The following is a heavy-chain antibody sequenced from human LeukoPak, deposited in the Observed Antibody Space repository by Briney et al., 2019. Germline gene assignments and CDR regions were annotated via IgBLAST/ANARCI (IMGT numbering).Heavy chain of an antibody. CDR1: GYTFTSYD. Sequence: GASVKVSCKASGYTFTSYDINWVRQAAGQGLEWMGWMNPNSGNTVYAQKFQGRVTMTRNTSISTAYMELSSLRSEDTAVYYCASRNRGWGFDYWGQGTLVTVSS. V-gene: IGHV1-8*01. J-gene: IGHJ4*02. CDR3: ASRNRGWGFDY. CDR2: MNPNSGNT. D-gene: IGHD3-10*01.